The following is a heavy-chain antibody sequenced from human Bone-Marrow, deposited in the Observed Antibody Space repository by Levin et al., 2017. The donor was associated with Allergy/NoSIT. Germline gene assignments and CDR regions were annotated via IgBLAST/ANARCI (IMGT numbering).Heavy chain of an antibody. CDR1: GFVFSSSA. D-gene: IGHD3-3*01. V-gene: IGHV3-23*01. CDR3: ARQLGNFWSGYNYFDY. CDR2: ISGSDDST. Sequence: GGSLRLSCAASGFVFSSSAMSWVRQAPGKGLEWVSSISGSDDSTYYTDSVKGRLTISRDNSKNSLYLQMNSLRAEDTAVYYCARQLGNFWSGYNYFDYWGQGTLVTVSS. J-gene: IGHJ4*02.